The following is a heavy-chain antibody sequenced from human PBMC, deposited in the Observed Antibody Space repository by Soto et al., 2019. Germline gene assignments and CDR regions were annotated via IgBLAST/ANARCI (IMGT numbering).Heavy chain of an antibody. Sequence: SQTLSLTCAISGDSVSSNSAAWNWIRQSPSRGLEWLGRTYYRSKWYNDYAVSVKSRITINPDTSKNQFSLQLNSVTPEDTAVYYFARDGDYDLRCCLHYGMDVWGQGTTATDSS. CDR3: ARDGDYDLRCCLHYGMDV. CDR2: TYYRSKWYN. CDR1: GDSVSSNSAA. V-gene: IGHV6-1*01. D-gene: IGHD3-3*01. J-gene: IGHJ6*02.